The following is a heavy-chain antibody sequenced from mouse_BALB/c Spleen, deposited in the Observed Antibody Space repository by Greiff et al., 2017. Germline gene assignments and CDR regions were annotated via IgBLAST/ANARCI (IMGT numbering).Heavy chain of an antibody. J-gene: IGHJ2*01. V-gene: IGHV5-17*02. CDR2: ISSGSSTI. CDR3: ARSYYGSSLDY. D-gene: IGHD1-1*01. CDR1: GFTFSSFG. Sequence: EVQLVESGGGLVQPGGSRKLSCAASGFTFSSFGMHWVRQAPEKGLEWVAYISSGSSTIYYADTVKGRFTISRDNPKNTLFLQMTSLRSEDTAMYYCARSYYGSSLDYWGQGTTLTVSS.